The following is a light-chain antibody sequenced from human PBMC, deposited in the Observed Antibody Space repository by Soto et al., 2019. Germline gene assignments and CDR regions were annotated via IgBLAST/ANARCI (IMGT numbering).Light chain of an antibody. CDR3: QQYDNFVWT. Sequence: DMQMTQSPSSLAASVGDTVTITCQASQDISNYLNWYQQKPGKAPKLLIFDASNLQTGVPSRFSGSGSGTQFTLTISSLQTEDFATYYCQQYDNFVWTFGQGTKVEV. V-gene: IGKV1-33*01. CDR2: DAS. CDR1: QDISNY. J-gene: IGKJ1*01.